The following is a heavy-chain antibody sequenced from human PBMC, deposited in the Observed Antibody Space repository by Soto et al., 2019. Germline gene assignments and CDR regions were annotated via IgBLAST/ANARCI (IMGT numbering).Heavy chain of an antibody. CDR2: IHPSGDT. J-gene: IGHJ5*02. Sequence: QVQLQQWGAGLLKPSETLSLTCAVDSGSFSTYYCSWTRQPPGKGLEWIGEIHPSGDTDYNPSLTHXXPISLDASKNQFSLKLTSVTAADTAVYFCSRGRDPHHGGRTWGQGTLVTVSS. CDR3: SRGRDPHHGGRT. CDR1: SGSFSTYY. D-gene: IGHD3-10*01. V-gene: IGHV4-34*02.